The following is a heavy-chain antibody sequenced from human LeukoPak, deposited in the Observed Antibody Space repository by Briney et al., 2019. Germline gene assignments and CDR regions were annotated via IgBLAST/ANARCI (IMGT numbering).Heavy chain of an antibody. J-gene: IGHJ4*02. Sequence: SETLSLTCAVYGGSFSGYYWSWIRQPPGKGLEWIGEINHRGSTNYNPSLKSRVTMSLDTSKNQFSLKLRSVTAADTAVYYCARGDVLVRGAPDNWGQGTLVTVSS. D-gene: IGHD3-10*01. CDR1: GGSFSGYY. CDR3: ARGDVLVRGAPDN. CDR2: INHRGST. V-gene: IGHV4-34*01.